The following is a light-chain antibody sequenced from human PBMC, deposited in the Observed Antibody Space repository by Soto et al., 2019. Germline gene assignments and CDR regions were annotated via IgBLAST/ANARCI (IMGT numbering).Light chain of an antibody. V-gene: IGKV1-9*01. Sequence: DIQLTQSPSFLSASVGDRVTITCRASQGISNNLAWYQHKSGKAPKLLIHAASTLQSGVPSRFSGSGSGTEFTLTFSSPQPEDLATDYCQQFNSYPITFGQGTRLEIK. CDR3: QQFNSYPIT. J-gene: IGKJ5*01. CDR2: AAS. CDR1: QGISNN.